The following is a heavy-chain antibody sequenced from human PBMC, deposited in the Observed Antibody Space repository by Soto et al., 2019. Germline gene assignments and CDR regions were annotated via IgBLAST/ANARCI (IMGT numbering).Heavy chain of an antibody. Sequence: EVQLLESGGDLVQPGGSLRLSCAASGFTFNNYAMSWVRQAPGKGLEWVSIISASGGSTYYADSVEGRFTISRDNSKNPLSLQMSTLRAEDRAVYYSCKDVLTSVGEGGGDDYWGQGTLVTVSS. V-gene: IGHV3-23*01. CDR2: ISASGGST. J-gene: IGHJ4*02. D-gene: IGHD4-17*01. CDR3: CKDVLTSVGEGGGDDY. CDR1: GFTFNNYA.